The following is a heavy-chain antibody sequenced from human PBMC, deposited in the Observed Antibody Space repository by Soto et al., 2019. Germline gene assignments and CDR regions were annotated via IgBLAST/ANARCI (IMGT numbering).Heavy chain of an antibody. D-gene: IGHD3-10*01. V-gene: IGHV1-69*12. CDR3: ASPRDNYYYNGMDV. Sequence: QVQLVQSGAEVKEPGSSVKVSCKASGGTYSSYAIGWVRQAPGQGLEWMGGFIPIFGAADYAQNFQGRVTIAADESTSTAYMELNSLRSEDTAVYYCASPRDNYYYNGMDVWGQGTTVTVSS. CDR1: GGTYSSYA. J-gene: IGHJ6*02. CDR2: FIPIFGAA.